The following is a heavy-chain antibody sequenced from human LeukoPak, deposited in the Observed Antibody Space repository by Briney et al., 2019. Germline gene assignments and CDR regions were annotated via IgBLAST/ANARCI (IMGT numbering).Heavy chain of an antibody. V-gene: IGHV1-8*01. CDR3: VRDGEGVAISVNYWFDP. CDR1: GFTFTSYD. J-gene: IGHJ5*02. CDR2: MNPNNGNT. Sequence: ASVKVSCKDSGFTFTSYDINWVRQASGQGLEWMGWMNPNNGNTGYAQKFQGRVTMTRDTSISTAYMELRGLSSEDTAVYYCVRDGEGVAISVNYWFDPWGQGTLVTVSS. D-gene: IGHD3-10*01.